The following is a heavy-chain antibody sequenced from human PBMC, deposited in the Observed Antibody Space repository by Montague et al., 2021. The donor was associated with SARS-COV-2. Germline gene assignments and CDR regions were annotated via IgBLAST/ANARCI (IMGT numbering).Heavy chain of an antibody. D-gene: IGHD2-2*01. CDR2: IYYSGGT. J-gene: IGHJ5*02. V-gene: IGHV4-31*03. Sequence: TLSLTCTVSGGSISSGGYYWSWIRQHPGKGLEWIGYIYYSGGTYYNPSLKSRLTISVDTSKNRFSLKLSSVAAADTAMYYCASARVVVPTTRNWFDPWGQGTLVTVSS. CDR1: GGSISSGGYY. CDR3: ASARVVVPTTRNWFDP.